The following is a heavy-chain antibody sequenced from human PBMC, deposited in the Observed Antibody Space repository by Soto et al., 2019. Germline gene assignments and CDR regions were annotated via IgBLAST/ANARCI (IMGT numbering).Heavy chain of an antibody. CDR1: GGSISSGGYY. CDR2: IYYSGST. CDR3: ARVAARRGFGDYFDY. D-gene: IGHD6-6*01. Sequence: SETLSLTCTVSGGSISSGGYYWSWIRQHPGKGLEWIGYIYYSGSTYYNPSLKSRVTISVDTSKNQFSLKLSSVTAADTAVYYCARVAARRGFGDYFDYWGQGTLVTVSS. V-gene: IGHV4-31*03. J-gene: IGHJ4*02.